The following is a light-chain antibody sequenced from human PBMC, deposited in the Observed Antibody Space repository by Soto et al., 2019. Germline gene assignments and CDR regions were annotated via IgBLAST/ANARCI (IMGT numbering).Light chain of an antibody. CDR3: QAYDSRLSGWV. Sequence: QAVVTQPPSVSGAPGQRVTISCTGSSSNIGAGYDVHWYQQLPGTAPKLLIYGNSNRPSGVPDRFSGSKSGTSASLAITGVQAEDEADYYCQAYDSRLSGWVFGGGTKLTV. CDR2: GNS. J-gene: IGLJ3*02. V-gene: IGLV1-40*01. CDR1: SSNIGAGYD.